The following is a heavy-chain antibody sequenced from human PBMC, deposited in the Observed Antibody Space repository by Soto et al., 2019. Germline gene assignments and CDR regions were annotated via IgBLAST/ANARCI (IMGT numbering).Heavy chain of an antibody. CDR2: IVVGSGNT. CDR1: GFTFRRSA. D-gene: IGHD4-17*01. J-gene: IGHJ3*02. CDR3: AAFATTGDAFDI. Sequence: QMLLVQSGPEVKKPGTSVKVSCKAYGFTFRRSAVQWVRQARGQRLEWIGWIVVGSGNTNYAQKFQERVTITRDMSTTTAYMELSSLRSEDTAVYYCAAFATTGDAFDIWGQGTMATVSS. V-gene: IGHV1-58*01.